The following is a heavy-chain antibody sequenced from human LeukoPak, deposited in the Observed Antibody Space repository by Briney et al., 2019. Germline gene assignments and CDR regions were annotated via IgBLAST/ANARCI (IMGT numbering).Heavy chain of an antibody. CDR3: ARDPRAYYYGSGSYYDPVY. V-gene: IGHV4-59*12. J-gene: IGHJ4*02. Sequence: PSETLSLTCTVSGGSISSYYWSWIRQPPGKGLEWIGYIYHSGSTYYNPSLKSRVTISVDRSKNQFSLKLSSVTAADTAVYYCARDPRAYYYGSGSYYDPVYWGQGTLVTVSS. D-gene: IGHD3-10*01. CDR1: GGSISSYY. CDR2: IYHSGST.